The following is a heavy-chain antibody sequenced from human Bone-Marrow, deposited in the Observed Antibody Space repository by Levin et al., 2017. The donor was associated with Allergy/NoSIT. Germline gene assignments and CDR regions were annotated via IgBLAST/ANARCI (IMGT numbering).Heavy chain of an antibody. Sequence: SETLSLTCTVSGGSISSYYWSWIRQPPGKGLEWMGYIYYSGSTNYNPSLKSRVTISVDTTKNQFSLKLSSVAAADTAVYYCARGISFRYYYDSSGYYLRFDYWGQGTLVTVSS. D-gene: IGHD3-22*01. CDR2: IYYSGST. J-gene: IGHJ4*02. CDR3: ARGISFRYYYDSSGYYLRFDY. V-gene: IGHV4-59*01. CDR1: GGSISSYY.